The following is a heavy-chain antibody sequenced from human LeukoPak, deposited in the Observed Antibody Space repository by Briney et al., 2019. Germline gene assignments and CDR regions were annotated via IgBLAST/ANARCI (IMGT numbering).Heavy chain of an antibody. J-gene: IGHJ4*02. Sequence: GASVKVSCKASGYTFTSYYMHWVRQAPGQGLEWMGIINPSGGSTSYAQKFHGRLTITADESTNTTYMEVTSLTSDDTAVYYCARGYGDYVGYFDYWGQGTLVTVSS. CDR2: INPSGGST. CDR1: GYTFTSYY. CDR3: ARGYGDYVGYFDY. V-gene: IGHV1-46*01. D-gene: IGHD4-17*01.